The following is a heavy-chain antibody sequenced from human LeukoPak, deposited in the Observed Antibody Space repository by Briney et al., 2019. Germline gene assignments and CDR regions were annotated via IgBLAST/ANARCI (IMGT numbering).Heavy chain of an antibody. Sequence: GGSLRLSCAVSGFIFSSYDMHWVRQATGEGLEWVSGIGRGGDTYYSVSVKGRFTISRENAKNLLYLQMNSLRSEDTAVYFCARGSEIGFDPWGQGTLVTVSS. CDR1: GFIFSSYD. J-gene: IGHJ5*02. V-gene: IGHV3-13*01. D-gene: IGHD2-21*01. CDR3: ARGSEIGFDP. CDR2: IGRGGDT.